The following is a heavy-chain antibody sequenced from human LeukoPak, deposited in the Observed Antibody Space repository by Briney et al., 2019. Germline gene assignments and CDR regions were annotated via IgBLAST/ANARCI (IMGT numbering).Heavy chain of an antibody. CDR3: ARGPVGATGGY. CDR1: GFTFSSYA. V-gene: IGHV3-30-3*01. J-gene: IGHJ4*02. Sequence: QPGRSLRLSCAASGFTFSSYAMHWVRQAPGKGLEWVAVISYDGSNKYYADSVKGRFTISRDNAKNSLYLQMNSLRAEDTAVYYCARGPVGATGGYWGQGTLVTVSS. CDR2: ISYDGSNK. D-gene: IGHD1-26*01.